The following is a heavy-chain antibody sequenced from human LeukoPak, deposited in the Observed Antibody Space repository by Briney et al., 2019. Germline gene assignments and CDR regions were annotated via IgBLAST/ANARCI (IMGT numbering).Heavy chain of an antibody. D-gene: IGHD2-15*01. V-gene: IGHV3-7*03. Sequence: PGGSLRLSCAASGFTFSSSWMTWVRQAPGKGLEWVASINQDGGEIHYVDSVKGRFTISRDNAKNSLYLQMNSLRPEDTAVYYCAKWGCSGGSCYPFDYWGQGTLVTVSS. CDR3: AKWGCSGGSCYPFDY. CDR1: GFTFSSSW. J-gene: IGHJ4*02. CDR2: INQDGGEI.